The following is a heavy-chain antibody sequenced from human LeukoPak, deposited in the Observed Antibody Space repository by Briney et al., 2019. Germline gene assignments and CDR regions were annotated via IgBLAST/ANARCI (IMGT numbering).Heavy chain of an antibody. Sequence: GPSVKVSCKASGGTFSSYAISWVRQAPGQGLEWMGRIIPILGIANYAQKFQGRVTITADKSTSTAYMELSSLRSEDTAVYYCARDPGYSGYDPMIYFDYWGQGTLVTVSS. J-gene: IGHJ4*02. CDR3: ARDPGYSGYDPMIYFDY. V-gene: IGHV1-69*04. CDR2: IIPILGIA. D-gene: IGHD5-12*01. CDR1: GGTFSSYA.